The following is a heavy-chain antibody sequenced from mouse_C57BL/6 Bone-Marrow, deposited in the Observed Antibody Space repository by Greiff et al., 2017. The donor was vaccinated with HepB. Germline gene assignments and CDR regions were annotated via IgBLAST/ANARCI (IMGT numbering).Heavy chain of an antibody. Sequence: VQLQESGPELVKPGASVKISCKASGYTFTDYYINWVKQRPGQGLEWIGWIYPGSGNTKYNEKFKGKATLTVDTSSSTAYMQLSSLTSEDSAVYFCARWGFGNGSSLWYFDVWGTGTTVTVSS. J-gene: IGHJ1*03. CDR3: ARWGFGNGSSLWYFDV. CDR1: GYTFTDYY. D-gene: IGHD1-1*01. CDR2: IYPGSGNT. V-gene: IGHV1-84*01.